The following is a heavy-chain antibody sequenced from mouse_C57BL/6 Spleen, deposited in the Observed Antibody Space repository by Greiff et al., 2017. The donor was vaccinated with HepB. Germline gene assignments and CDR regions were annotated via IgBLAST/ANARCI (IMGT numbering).Heavy chain of an antibody. CDR3: ARHERGYVWFAY. CDR1: GYTFTEYT. Sequence: QVQLQQSGAELVKPGASVKLTCKASGYTFTEYTIHWVKQRFGQGIEGMGWFYTGSGSIKYNEKFKDKDTLTADKSSSTVYMELSRLTSEDSAVYFCARHERGYVWFAYWGQGTLVTVSA. CDR2: FYTGSGSI. V-gene: IGHV1-62-2*01. J-gene: IGHJ3*01. D-gene: IGHD3-1*01.